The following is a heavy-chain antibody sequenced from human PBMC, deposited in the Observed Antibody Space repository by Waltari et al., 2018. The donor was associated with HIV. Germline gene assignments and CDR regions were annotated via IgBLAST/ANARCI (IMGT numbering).Heavy chain of an antibody. CDR1: VFNFEPTA. CDR2: IRSLSYGGTS. Sequence: EVRLEESGGGVVPPGWSLRLPCVISVFNFEPTAMSWFRQYPGKAPEWVGFIRSLSYGGTSDYAASTKGRVIISRDDSQSVVYLDVTSLKTEDTGVYYCVRDSLPKCAAGSCYRKWGQGT. D-gene: IGHD2-2*01. J-gene: IGHJ1*01. CDR3: VRDSLPKCAAGSCYRK. V-gene: IGHV3-49*03.